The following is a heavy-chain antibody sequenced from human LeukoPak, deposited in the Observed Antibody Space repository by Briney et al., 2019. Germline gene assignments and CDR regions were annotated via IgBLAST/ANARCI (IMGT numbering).Heavy chain of an antibody. J-gene: IGHJ4*02. CDR3: VRDSGWSRFDY. Sequence: GGSLRLSCAASGFTFSSYWMHWVRQAPGKGLVWVSRINSDGSSTSYADSVKGRFTISRDNAKNTLYLQMNSLRAEDTAVYYCVRDSGWSRFDYWGQGILVTVSS. V-gene: IGHV3-74*01. CDR1: GFTFSSYW. CDR2: INSDGSST. D-gene: IGHD3-10*01.